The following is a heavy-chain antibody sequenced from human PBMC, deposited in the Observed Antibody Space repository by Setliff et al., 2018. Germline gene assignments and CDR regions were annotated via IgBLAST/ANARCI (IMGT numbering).Heavy chain of an antibody. V-gene: IGHV1-69*13. CDR1: GGTFSSYA. J-gene: IGHJ6*03. CDR3: ASAGGGEFGELRYYYYYYYMDV. Sequence: SVKVSCKASGGTFSSYAISWVRQAPGQGLEWMGGIIPIFGTANYAQKFQGRVTITADESTSTAYMELSSLRSEDTAVYYCASAGGGEFGELRYYYYYYYMDVWGKGTTVTVSS. CDR2: IIPIFGTA. D-gene: IGHD3-10*01.